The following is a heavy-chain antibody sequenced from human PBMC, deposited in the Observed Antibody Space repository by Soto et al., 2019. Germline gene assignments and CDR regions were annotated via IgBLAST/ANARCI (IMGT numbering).Heavy chain of an antibody. Sequence: GGSLRLACAASGFTFSSYWMHWVRQAPGKGLVWVSRINSDGSSTSYADSVKGRFTISRDNAKNTLYLQMNSLRAEDTAVYYCSKYSCNGHYRYLLYVRSQGTTV. CDR3: SKYSCNGHYRYLLYV. CDR2: INSDGSST. V-gene: IGHV3-74*01. D-gene: IGHD3-9*01. CDR1: GFTFSSYW. J-gene: IGHJ6*02.